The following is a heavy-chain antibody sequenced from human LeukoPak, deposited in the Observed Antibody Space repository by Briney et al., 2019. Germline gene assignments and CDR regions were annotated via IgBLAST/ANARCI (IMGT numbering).Heavy chain of an antibody. D-gene: IGHD4-23*01. CDR1: GFTFSGYW. J-gene: IGHJ4*02. CDR2: IKQDGSEK. CDR3: AANSYFDY. Sequence: GGSLRLSYAASGFTFSGYWMSWVRQAPGKGLEWVANIKQDGSEKNYVNSVKGRFTISRDNAKNSLYLQMNSLRAEDTAVYYCAANSYFDYWGQGTLVTVSS. V-gene: IGHV3-7*01.